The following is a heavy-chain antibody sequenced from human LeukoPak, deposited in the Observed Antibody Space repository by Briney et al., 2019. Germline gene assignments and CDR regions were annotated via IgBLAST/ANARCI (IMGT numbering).Heavy chain of an antibody. Sequence: ASVKVSCKASGYPFTAYFIHWVRQAPGQGIEWMGIINPSDRSTSYAQRFQGRVTMTRDTSTTTVYMELSSLRSEGTAVYYCTRAIFCRGGSCHWEFDYWGQGTLVTVSS. CDR3: TRAIFCRGGSCHWEFDY. D-gene: IGHD2-15*01. J-gene: IGHJ4*02. V-gene: IGHV1-46*01. CDR1: GYPFTAYF. CDR2: INPSDRST.